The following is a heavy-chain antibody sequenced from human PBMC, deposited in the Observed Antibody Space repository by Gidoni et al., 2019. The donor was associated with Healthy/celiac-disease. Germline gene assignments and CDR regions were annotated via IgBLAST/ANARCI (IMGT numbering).Heavy chain of an antibody. D-gene: IGHD2-21*02. CDR2: IWYDGSNK. Sequence: QVQLVASGGGVVQPGRSLRLSCAASGFTFSSYGRHWVRQAPGKGLEWVAVIWYDGSNKVYADSVKGRITISRDNSKNTLYLQMNSLRAEDTAVYYCARDITVVTPYYYYYGMDVWGQGTTVTVSS. CDR3: ARDITVVTPYYYYYGMDV. V-gene: IGHV3-33*01. J-gene: IGHJ6*02. CDR1: GFTFSSYG.